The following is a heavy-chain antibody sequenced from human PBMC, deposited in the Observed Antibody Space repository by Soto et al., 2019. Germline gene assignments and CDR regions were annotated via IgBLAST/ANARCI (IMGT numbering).Heavy chain of an antibody. CDR1: GFTFSSYW. Sequence: EVQLVESGGGLVQPGGSLRLSCAASGFTFSSYWMSWVRQAPGKGLEWVANIKQDGSEKYYVDSVKGRFTISRDNAKNSLYLQMNSLRAEDTAVYYCARDRWYFSGGPRNFDYWGQGTLVTVSS. CDR3: ARDRWYFSGGPRNFDY. V-gene: IGHV3-7*05. CDR2: IKQDGSEK. D-gene: IGHD6-13*01. J-gene: IGHJ4*02.